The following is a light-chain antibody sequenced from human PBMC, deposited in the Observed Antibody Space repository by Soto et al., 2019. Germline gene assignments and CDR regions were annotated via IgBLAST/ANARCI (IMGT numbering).Light chain of an antibody. CDR2: GVS. CDR1: SSDIGGYNF. Sequence: QSVLTQPASVSGSPGQSITISCTGTSSDIGGYNFVSWYQHHPGKAPKLMIFGVSDRPSGVSDRFSGSKSGNTASLTISGLQAEDEAEYYCSSYRSSSTPYVFGTGTKVTVL. V-gene: IGLV2-14*03. J-gene: IGLJ1*01. CDR3: SSYRSSSTPYV.